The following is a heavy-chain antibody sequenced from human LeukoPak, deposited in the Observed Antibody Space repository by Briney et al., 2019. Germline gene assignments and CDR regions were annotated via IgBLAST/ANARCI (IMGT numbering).Heavy chain of an antibody. D-gene: IGHD3-10*01. Sequence: SETLSLTCTVSGGSISSYYWSWIRQPPGKGLEWIGYIYYSGSTNYNPSLKSRVTISVDTSKNQFSLKLSSVTAADTAVYYCARDGAYYYGSGSYSYYFDYWGQGTLVTVSS. CDR2: IYYSGST. J-gene: IGHJ4*02. CDR3: ARDGAYYYGSGSYSYYFDY. CDR1: GGSISSYY. V-gene: IGHV4-59*01.